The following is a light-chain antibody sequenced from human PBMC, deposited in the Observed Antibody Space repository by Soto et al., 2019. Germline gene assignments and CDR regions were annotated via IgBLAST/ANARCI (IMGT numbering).Light chain of an antibody. CDR1: NSDIGAYDY. CDR3: LSHTTRRIYV. V-gene: IGLV2-14*03. J-gene: IGLJ1*01. CDR2: NVN. Sequence: QSALTQPASVSGSPGQSITISCSGTNSDIGAYDYVSWYQQHPGKPPKLIIYNVNNRPSGVSFRFSGSKSANTASLTISGLQTEDEADYYCLSHTTRRIYVFGHGTKLTAL.